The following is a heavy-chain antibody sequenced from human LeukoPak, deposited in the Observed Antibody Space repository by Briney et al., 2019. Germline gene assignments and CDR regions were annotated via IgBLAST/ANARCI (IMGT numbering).Heavy chain of an antibody. V-gene: IGHV4-39*07. Sequence: PSETLSLTCTVSGPSISSTIYYWGWIRQPPGKGLEWIGSMHSSGSTYYNPSLKSRVTISIDMSKNQFSLKLSSVTAADTAVYYCARRTVHLWSPLDYWGQGTLVTVSS. CDR1: GPSISSTIYY. CDR3: ARRTVHLWSPLDY. J-gene: IGHJ4*02. D-gene: IGHD5-18*01. CDR2: MHSSGST.